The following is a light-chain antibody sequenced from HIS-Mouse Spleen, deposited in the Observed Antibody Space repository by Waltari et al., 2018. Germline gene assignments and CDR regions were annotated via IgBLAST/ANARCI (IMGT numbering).Light chain of an antibody. Sequence: QSALTQPRSVSGSPGQSVTICTGTSSDVGGYNYVSWYQQHPGKAPKLMIYDVSKRPSGVPDRVSGSKSGNTASLTISGLQAEDEADYYCCSYAGSYPYVFGTGTKVTVL. J-gene: IGLJ1*01. CDR1: SSDVGGYNY. CDR2: DVS. V-gene: IGLV2-11*01. CDR3: CSYAGSYPYV.